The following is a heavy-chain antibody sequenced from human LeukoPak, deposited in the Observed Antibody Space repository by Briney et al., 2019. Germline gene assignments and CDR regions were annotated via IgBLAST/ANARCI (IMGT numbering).Heavy chain of an antibody. V-gene: IGHV1-69*04. Sequence: SVKVSCKASGGTFSSYAISWVRQAPGQGLEWMGRIIPILGIANYAQKFQGRVTITADKSTSTAYMELSSLRSEDTAVYYCASSSSWLHDAFDIWGQGTMVTVSS. CDR1: GGTFSSYA. D-gene: IGHD6-13*01. CDR3: ASSSSWLHDAFDI. CDR2: IIPILGIA. J-gene: IGHJ3*02.